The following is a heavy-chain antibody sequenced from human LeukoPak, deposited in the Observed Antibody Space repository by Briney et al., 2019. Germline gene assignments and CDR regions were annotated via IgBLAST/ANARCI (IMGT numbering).Heavy chain of an antibody. CDR2: INHSGST. D-gene: IGHD6-25*01. J-gene: IGHJ4*02. Sequence: PSETLSLTCAVYGGSFSGYYWSWIRQPPGKGLEWIGEINHSGSTNYNPSLESRVTISVDTSKNQFSLKLSSVTAADTAVYYCARSSGTGTFSYWGQGTLVTVSS. CDR1: GGSFSGYY. CDR3: ARSSGTGTFSY. V-gene: IGHV4-34*01.